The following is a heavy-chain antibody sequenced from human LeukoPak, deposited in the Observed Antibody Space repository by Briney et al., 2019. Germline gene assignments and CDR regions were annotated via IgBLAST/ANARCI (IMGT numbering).Heavy chain of an antibody. CDR1: GYTFTSYA. CDR2: INTNTGNP. J-gene: IGHJ4*02. D-gene: IGHD2-15*01. CDR3: ARMYCSGGSCYGDDY. Sequence: ASVKVSCKASGYTFTSYAMHWVRQAPGQGLEWMGWINTNTGNPTYAQGFTGRFVFSLDTSVSTAYLQISSLKAEDTAVYYCARMYCSGGSCYGDDYWGQGTLVTVSS. V-gene: IGHV7-4-1*02.